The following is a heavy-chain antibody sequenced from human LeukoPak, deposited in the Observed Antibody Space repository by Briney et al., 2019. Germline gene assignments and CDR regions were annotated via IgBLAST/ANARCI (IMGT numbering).Heavy chain of an antibody. Sequence: SETLSLTCAVYGGSFSGYYWSWIRQPPGKGLEWIGEINHSGSTNYNPSLKSRVTISVDTSKNQFSLKLSFVTAADTAVYYCARQPPPTGTTSPAFDISGQGTMVTVSS. V-gene: IGHV4-34*01. CDR1: GGSFSGYY. D-gene: IGHD1-1*01. CDR3: ARQPPPTGTTSPAFDI. CDR2: INHSGST. J-gene: IGHJ3*02.